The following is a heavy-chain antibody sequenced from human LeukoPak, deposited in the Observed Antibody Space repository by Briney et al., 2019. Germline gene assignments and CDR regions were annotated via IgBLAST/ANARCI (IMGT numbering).Heavy chain of an antibody. J-gene: IGHJ4*02. CDR1: GYSLSSGYY. CDR2: IYHSGST. D-gene: IGHD1-26*01. V-gene: IGHV4-38-2*02. CDR3: AEVGRDY. Sequence: SETLSLTCTVSGYSLSSGYYWGWIRQPPEKGLEWIGSIYHSGSTYYNPSLKSRVTISVDTSKNQFSLKLSSVTAADTAVYYCAEVGRDYWGQGTLVTVSS.